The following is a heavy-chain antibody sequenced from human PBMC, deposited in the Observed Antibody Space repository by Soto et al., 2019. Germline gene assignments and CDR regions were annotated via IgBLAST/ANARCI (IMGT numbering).Heavy chain of an antibody. Sequence: PSETLSLTCGVYGGSFSGYYWSWIRQAPGKGLEWIGEIHHSGITNYDPSLKSRVTISVDTSKNQFSLKLSSVTAADTAVYYCARKGDSITWYRSWYFDLWGRGTLVTVSS. CDR2: IHHSGIT. D-gene: IGHD6-13*01. CDR1: GGSFSGYY. V-gene: IGHV4-34*01. J-gene: IGHJ2*01. CDR3: ARKGDSITWYRSWYFDL.